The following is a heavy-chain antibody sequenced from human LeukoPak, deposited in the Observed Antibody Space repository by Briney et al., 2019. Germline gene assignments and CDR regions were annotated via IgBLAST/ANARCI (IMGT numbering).Heavy chain of an antibody. D-gene: IGHD6-13*01. V-gene: IGHV3-30-3*01. Sequence: GGSLRLSCEASGFTFSSYAMHWVRQAPGKGLEWVAVISYDGSNKYYADSVKGRFTISRDNSKNTLYLQMNSLRAEDTAVYYCATLAAAGTLDYWGQGTLVTVSS. J-gene: IGHJ4*02. CDR1: GFTFSSYA. CDR3: ATLAAAGTLDY. CDR2: ISYDGSNK.